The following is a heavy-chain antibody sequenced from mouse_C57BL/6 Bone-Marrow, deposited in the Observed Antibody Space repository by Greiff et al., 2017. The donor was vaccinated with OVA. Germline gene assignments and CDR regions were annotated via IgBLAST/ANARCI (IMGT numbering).Heavy chain of an antibody. J-gene: IGHJ4*01. CDR3: ARARDYGSSDYYAMDY. CDR2: IYPRSGNA. V-gene: IGHV1-81*01. Sequence: QVQLQQSGAELARPGASVKLSCKASGYTFTSYGISWVKQRTGQGLEWIGEIYPRSGNAYYNEKFKGKATLTADKSSSTAYMELHSLTSEDSAVYFCARARDYGSSDYYAMDYWGQGTSVTVSS. CDR1: GYTFTSYG. D-gene: IGHD1-1*01.